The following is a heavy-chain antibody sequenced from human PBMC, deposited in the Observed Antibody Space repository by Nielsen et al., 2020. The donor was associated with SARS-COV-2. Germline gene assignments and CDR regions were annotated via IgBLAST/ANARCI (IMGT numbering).Heavy chain of an antibody. D-gene: IGHD2-21*02. CDR1: GFTFSGSA. J-gene: IGHJ4*02. V-gene: IGHV3-73*01. Sequence: GESLKISCAASGFTFSGSAMHWVRQASGKGLEWVGRIRSKANSYATAYAASVKGRFTISRDDSKNTAYLQMNSLRDEDTAVYYCASLLGGGDSDYWGQGTLVTVSS. CDR3: ASLLGGGDSDY. CDR2: IRSKANSYAT.